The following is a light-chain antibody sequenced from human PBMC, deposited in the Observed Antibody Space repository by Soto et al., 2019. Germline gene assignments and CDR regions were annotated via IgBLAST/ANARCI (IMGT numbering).Light chain of an antibody. CDR3: CSYAGTYPWV. V-gene: IGLV2-11*01. CDR2: DVS. Sequence: QSALTQPRSVSGSPGQSVTISCTGTSSDVGGYNYVSWYQQHPGKAPKLMIYDVSKRPSGVPDRFSGSKSGNTASLTISGLQADDEADYYYCSYAGTYPWVFGGGTKVTVL. J-gene: IGLJ3*02. CDR1: SSDVGGYNY.